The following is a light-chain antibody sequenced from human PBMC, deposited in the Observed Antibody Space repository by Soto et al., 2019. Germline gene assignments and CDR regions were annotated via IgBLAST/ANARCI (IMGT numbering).Light chain of an antibody. CDR1: SSDVGDYHY. V-gene: IGLV2-8*01. CDR3: SSYAGNNNYF. J-gene: IGLJ1*01. CDR2: EVN. Sequence: QSALTQPPSAAGSHGQSVTISCTGTSSDVGDYHYVSWYQQHPGRAPKLMIYEVNKRPSGVPDRFSGSKSGNTASLTVSGLQAEDEADYDCSSYAGNNNYFFGTVTKLTVL.